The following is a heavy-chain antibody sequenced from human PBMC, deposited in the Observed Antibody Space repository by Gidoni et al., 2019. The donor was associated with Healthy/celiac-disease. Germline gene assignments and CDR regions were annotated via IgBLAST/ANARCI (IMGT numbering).Heavy chain of an antibody. J-gene: IGHJ4*02. CDR3: ARGGWAVGAVRTYYFDY. Sequence: EVQLLESGGGLVKPGGSLRLSCAASGFTFSSYSMNWVRQAPGKGLEWVSSISSSSSYIYYADSVKGRFTISRDNAKNSLYLQMNSLRAEDTAVYYCARGGWAVGAVRTYYFDYWGQGTLVTVSS. D-gene: IGHD1-26*01. V-gene: IGHV3-21*01. CDR2: ISSSSSYI. CDR1: GFTFSSYS.